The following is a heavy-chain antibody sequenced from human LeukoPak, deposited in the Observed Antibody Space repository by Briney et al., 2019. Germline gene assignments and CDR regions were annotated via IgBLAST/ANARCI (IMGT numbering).Heavy chain of an antibody. CDR3: ARSSYCSSTSCLLGYYHYMDV. Sequence: SETLSLTCTVSGGSISSSSYYWGWIRQPPGKGLEWIGSMYYSGTTYYNPSLKSRVTLSVDTSKNQFSLKLSSVTAADTAVYYCARSSYCSSTSCLLGYYHYMDVWGKGTTVTVSS. CDR1: GGSISSSSYY. V-gene: IGHV4-39*01. D-gene: IGHD2-2*01. J-gene: IGHJ6*03. CDR2: MYYSGTT.